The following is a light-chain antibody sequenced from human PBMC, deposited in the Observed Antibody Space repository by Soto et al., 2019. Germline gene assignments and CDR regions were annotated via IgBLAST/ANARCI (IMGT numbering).Light chain of an antibody. J-gene: IGLJ3*02. V-gene: IGLV1-51*01. CDR1: SSDIGNNY. CDR3: GTWDASRNWV. CDR2: DNN. Sequence: QSVLMQPPSVSAAPGQRVAISCSGGSSDIGNNYVSWYQQFPGTAPKLLIYDNNRRPSGIPDRFSGSKSGTSATLGITGLQSGDEADYYCGTWDASRNWVFGGGTKVTVL.